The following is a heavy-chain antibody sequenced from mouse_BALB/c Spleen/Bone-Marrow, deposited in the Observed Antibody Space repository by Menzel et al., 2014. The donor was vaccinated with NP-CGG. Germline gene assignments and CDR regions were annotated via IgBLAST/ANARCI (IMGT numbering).Heavy chain of an antibody. Sequence: EVQLVESGGGLVQPGGSLKLSRAASGFDFSRYWMSWVRQAPGKGLEWIGEINPDSSTINYTPSLKDKFIISRDNAKNTLYLQMSKVRSEDTALYYCARAHYYGLFAYWGQGTLVTVSA. D-gene: IGHD1-2*01. V-gene: IGHV4-1*02. CDR2: INPDSSTI. CDR1: GFDFSRYW. J-gene: IGHJ3*01. CDR3: ARAHYYGLFAY.